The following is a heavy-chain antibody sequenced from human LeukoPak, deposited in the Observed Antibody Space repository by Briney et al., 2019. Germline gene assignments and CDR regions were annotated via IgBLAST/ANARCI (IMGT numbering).Heavy chain of an antibody. CDR3: ARDHRLQLENWFDP. CDR1: GYTFINNW. J-gene: IGHJ5*02. Sequence: ASVKVSCKASGYTFINNWMHWVRQAPGQGLEWIGLINPTGTGTLYAQKFQGRVTITADESTSTAYMELSSLRSEDTAMYYCARDHRLQLENWFDPWGQGTLVTVSS. CDR2: INPTGTGT. D-gene: IGHD1-1*01. V-gene: IGHV1-46*01.